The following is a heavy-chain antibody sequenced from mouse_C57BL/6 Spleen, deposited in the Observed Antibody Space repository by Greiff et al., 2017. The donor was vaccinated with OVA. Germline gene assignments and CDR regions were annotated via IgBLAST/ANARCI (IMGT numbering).Heavy chain of an antibody. CDR1: GYTFTSYW. CDR3: ARSYYDYDGSYAMDY. D-gene: IGHD2-4*01. CDR2: IYPSDSET. J-gene: IGHJ4*01. V-gene: IGHV1-61*01. Sequence: QVQLQQPGAELVRPGSSVKLSCKASGYTFTSYWMDWVKQRPGQVLAWIGNIYPSDSETHYNQKFKDKATLTVEKPSSTAYMQLSSLTSEDSAVYYCARSYYDYDGSYAMDYWGQGTSVTVSS.